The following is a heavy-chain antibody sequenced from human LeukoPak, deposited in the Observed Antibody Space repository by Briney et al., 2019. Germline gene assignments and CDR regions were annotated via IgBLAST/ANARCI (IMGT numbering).Heavy chain of an antibody. J-gene: IGHJ4*02. CDR1: GGSISSYY. D-gene: IGHD3-22*01. Sequence: PSETLSLTCTVSGGSISSYYWSWIRQPQGKGLEWIGYIYYSGSTNYNPSLKSRVTISVDTSKNQFSLKLSSVTAADTAVYYCAGASYDSSGVHWGQGTLVTVSS. CDR3: AGASYDSSGVH. CDR2: IYYSGST. V-gene: IGHV4-59*01.